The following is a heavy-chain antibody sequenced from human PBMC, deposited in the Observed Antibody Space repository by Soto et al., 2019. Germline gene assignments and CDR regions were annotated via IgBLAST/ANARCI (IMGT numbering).Heavy chain of an antibody. CDR3: AKDRTGDYWFDP. CDR1: GFTFSSYA. J-gene: IGHJ5*02. D-gene: IGHD3-16*01. CDR2: ISGSGGST. V-gene: IGHV3-23*01. Sequence: GGSLRLSCVASGFTFSSYAMSWVRQAPGKGLEWVSAISGSGGSTYYADSVKGRFTISRDNSKNTLYLQMNSLRAEDTAVYYCAKDRTGDYWFDPWGQGTLVTVSS.